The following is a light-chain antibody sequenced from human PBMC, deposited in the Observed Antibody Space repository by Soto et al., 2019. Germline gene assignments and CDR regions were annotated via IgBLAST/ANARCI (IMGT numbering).Light chain of an antibody. CDR1: QGISNY. J-gene: IGKJ1*01. CDR2: IAS. V-gene: IGKV1-6*01. Sequence: AIQLTQSPSSLSASIGDRVTITCRASQGISNYLAWYQQKPGKAPKLLIYIASTLQGGVPSRFSGSGSGTDFSLTISSLQPEDVATYYCLLDYAYFWAFGQGTKVEVK. CDR3: LLDYAYFWA.